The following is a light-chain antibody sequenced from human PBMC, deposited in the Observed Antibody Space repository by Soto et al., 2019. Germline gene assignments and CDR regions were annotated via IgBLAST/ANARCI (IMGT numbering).Light chain of an antibody. V-gene: IGKV3-20*01. CDR3: QQYGSSGT. Sequence: EIVLTQPPGTLSLSPGKRATLSCRASQSVSNNYLAWYQQKPGQAPRLLIYGASNRATGIPDRFSGSGSGTDFTLTISRLEPEDFAVYYCQQYGSSGTFGQGTKVDIK. CDR2: GAS. CDR1: QSVSNNY. J-gene: IGKJ1*01.